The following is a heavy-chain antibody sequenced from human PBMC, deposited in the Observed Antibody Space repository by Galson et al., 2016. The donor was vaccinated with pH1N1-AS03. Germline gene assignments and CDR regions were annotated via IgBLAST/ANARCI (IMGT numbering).Heavy chain of an antibody. CDR3: ARGIGSRIAVGLDF. CDR1: GFPFSSYW. D-gene: IGHD6-19*01. CDR2: SNTDGSGT. V-gene: IGHV3-74*01. Sequence: SLRLSCAASGFPFSSYWMHWVRQAPGKGLVWVSLSNTDGSGTTYADSVKGRFTISRDNAKNMVSLQMNSLRAEDTAVYYCARGIGSRIAVGLDFWGPGTLVIVSS. J-gene: IGHJ4*02.